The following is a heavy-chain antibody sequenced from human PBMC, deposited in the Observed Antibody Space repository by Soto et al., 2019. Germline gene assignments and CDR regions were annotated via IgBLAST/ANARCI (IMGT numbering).Heavy chain of an antibody. CDR1: GNTFASHG. V-gene: IGHV1-18*01. Sequence: ASVKVSCKASGNTFASHGFSWVRQAPGQGLEWMGWISGFNGQTNYALKFQGRVTLTTDTSTSTAYMELRSLRSDDTAVYFCARVDPRGVAVVRDYWGQGTLVTV. CDR2: ISGFNGQT. CDR3: ARVDPRGVAVVRDY. D-gene: IGHD3-10*01. J-gene: IGHJ4*02.